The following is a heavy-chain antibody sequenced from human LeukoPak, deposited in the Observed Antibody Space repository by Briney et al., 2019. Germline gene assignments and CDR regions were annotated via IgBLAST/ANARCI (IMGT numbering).Heavy chain of an antibody. CDR3: ARGPELIVVFRFDY. Sequence: GASVKVSCKTSGYTFTSYGISWVRQAPGQGLEWMGGIIPIFGTANYAQKFQGRVTITADESTSTAYMELSSLRSEDTAVYYCARGPELIVVFRFDYWGQGTLVTVSS. V-gene: IGHV1-69*13. CDR2: IIPIFGTA. D-gene: IGHD2-21*01. CDR1: GYTFTSYG. J-gene: IGHJ4*02.